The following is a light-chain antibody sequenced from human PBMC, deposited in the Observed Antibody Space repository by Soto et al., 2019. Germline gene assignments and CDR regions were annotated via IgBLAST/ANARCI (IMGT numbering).Light chain of an antibody. CDR3: QQYNNWPRK. Sequence: EIVMTQSPATLSVSPGERATLSCRASQSVSSNLAWYQQKPGQAPRLLPYGASTRATGIPARFSGSGSGTEFTLTISSLQSEDFAVYYCQQYNNWPRKFGQGTKV. V-gene: IGKV3-15*01. CDR2: GAS. J-gene: IGKJ1*01. CDR1: QSVSSN.